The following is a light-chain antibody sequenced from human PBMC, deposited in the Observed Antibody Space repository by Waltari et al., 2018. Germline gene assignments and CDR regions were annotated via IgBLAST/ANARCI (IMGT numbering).Light chain of an antibody. V-gene: IGLV2-14*02. CDR2: DVT. J-gene: IGLJ2*01. CDR1: SSDVGSYNL. CDR3: SSYTSSSTPL. Sequence: QSALTQPASVSGSPGQSLTISCTGTSSDVGSYNLASWYQQHPGKAPKLMIFDVTERPSGVSFRFSGSKSGNTASLAISGLQADDEADYYCSSYTSSSTPLFGGGTRVTVL.